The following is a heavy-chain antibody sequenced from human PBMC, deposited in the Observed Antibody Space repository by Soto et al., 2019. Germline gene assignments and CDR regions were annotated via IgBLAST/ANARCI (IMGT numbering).Heavy chain of an antibody. CDR1: GGSISSGDYY. Sequence: QVQLQESGPGLVKPSQTLSLTCTVSGGSISSGDYYWSWIRQPPGKGLEWIGYVSYSGNTNYNPSLKRRVTISIDTSKNQFSLKLTSVTAADTAVYYCARADLEAYYGLDVWGHGTTVTVSS. J-gene: IGHJ6*02. CDR3: ARADLEAYYGLDV. CDR2: VSYSGNT. V-gene: IGHV4-30-4*01.